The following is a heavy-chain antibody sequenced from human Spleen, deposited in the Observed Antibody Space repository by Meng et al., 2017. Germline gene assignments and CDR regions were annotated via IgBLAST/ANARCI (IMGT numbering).Heavy chain of an antibody. CDR2: IYHDEST. CDR1: GSSISNGYY. J-gene: IGHJ4*02. CDR3: AGSRYDVLTGQPYFDY. Sequence: SETLSLTCTVSGSSISNGYYWGWIRQSPGKGLEWIGSIYHDESTYYSPSLKSRVTVSLVTSMNQFSLEMTSVTAADTAVYYCAGSRYDVLTGQPYFDYWGQGTLVTVSS. D-gene: IGHD3-9*01. V-gene: IGHV4-38-2*02.